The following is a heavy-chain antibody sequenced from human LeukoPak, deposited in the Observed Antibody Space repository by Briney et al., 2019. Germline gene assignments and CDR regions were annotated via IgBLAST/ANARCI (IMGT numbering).Heavy chain of an antibody. J-gene: IGHJ4*02. CDR1: RFTLSSYR. CDR3: ARPAHYSSSWYF. Sequence: PGGSLRLSCAASRFTLSSYRMHWVRQTPGKGLVWVSRIKSDGSTISYADFVKGRFTISRDNAKNSLYLQMNSLRDEDTAVYYCARPAHYSSSWYFWGQGTLVSVSS. CDR2: IKSDGSTI. V-gene: IGHV3-74*01. D-gene: IGHD6-13*01.